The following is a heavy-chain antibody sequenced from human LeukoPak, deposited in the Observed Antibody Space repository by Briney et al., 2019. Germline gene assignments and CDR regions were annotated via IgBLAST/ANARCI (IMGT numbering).Heavy chain of an antibody. V-gene: IGHV3-23*01. CDR2: ISAGGGST. CDR3: AKAAAGPEY. D-gene: IGHD6-13*01. CDR1: GLTFSDYS. Sequence: PGGSLRLSCAASGLTFSDYSMTWVRQAPGKGLFWVSGISAGGGSTYYADSVKGRFTISRDNSRNTLYLQMNSLRAEDTAVYYCAKAAAGPEYWGQGTLVTVSS. J-gene: IGHJ4*02.